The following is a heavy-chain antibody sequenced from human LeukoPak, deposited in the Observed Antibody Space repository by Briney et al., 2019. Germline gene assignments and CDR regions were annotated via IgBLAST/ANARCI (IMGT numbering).Heavy chain of an antibody. V-gene: IGHV4-59*12. CDR1: GGSISTYY. CDR3: ARSRRYDYYGMGV. Sequence: PSETLSLTCTVSGGSISTYYWSWIRQPPGKELEWIGYIYYSGSTYYNPSLKSRVTISVDTSKNQFSLKLTSVTAADAAVYYCARSRRYDYYGMGVWGQGTTVTVSS. D-gene: IGHD1-14*01. J-gene: IGHJ6*02. CDR2: IYYSGST.